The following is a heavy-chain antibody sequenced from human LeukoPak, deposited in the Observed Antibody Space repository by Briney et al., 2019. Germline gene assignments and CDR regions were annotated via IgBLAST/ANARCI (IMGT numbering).Heavy chain of an antibody. CDR2: IYHSGST. D-gene: IGHD6-6*01. CDR3: ATLAPRKTLDF. Sequence: SETLSLTCAVSGGSLSSSNWWSWVRQPPGKGLEWIGEIYHSGSTNYNPSLKTRVTISVDKSKNQFSLRLSSVTAADTAVYYCATLAPRKTLDFWGQGTLVTVSS. CDR1: GGSLSSSNW. V-gene: IGHV4-4*02. J-gene: IGHJ4*02.